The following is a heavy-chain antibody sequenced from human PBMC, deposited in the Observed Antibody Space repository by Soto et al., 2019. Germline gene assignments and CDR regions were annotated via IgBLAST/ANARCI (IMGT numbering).Heavy chain of an antibody. J-gene: IGHJ5*02. Sequence: ASETLSLTCTVSGGSISSGDYYWSWIRQPPGKGLEWIGYIYYSGSTYYNPSLKSRVTISVDTSKNQFSLKLSSVTAADTAVYCCARGAASGRLLYWFDPWGQGTLVTVSS. D-gene: IGHD3-10*01. V-gene: IGHV4-30-4*01. CDR3: ARGAASGRLLYWFDP. CDR1: GGSISSGDYY. CDR2: IYYSGST.